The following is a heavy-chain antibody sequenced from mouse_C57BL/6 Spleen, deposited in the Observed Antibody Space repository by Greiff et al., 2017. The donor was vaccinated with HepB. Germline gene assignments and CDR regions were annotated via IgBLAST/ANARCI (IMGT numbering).Heavy chain of an antibody. CDR2: IRSKSNNYAT. Sequence: EVQLVESGGGLVQPKGSLKLSCAASGFSFNTYAMNWVRQAPGKGLEWVARIRSKSNNYATYYADSVKDRFTISRDDSESMLYLQMNNLKTEDTAMYYCVSDGYYPFAYWGQGTLVTVSA. V-gene: IGHV10-1*01. D-gene: IGHD2-3*01. J-gene: IGHJ3*01. CDR1: GFSFNTYA. CDR3: VSDGYYPFAY.